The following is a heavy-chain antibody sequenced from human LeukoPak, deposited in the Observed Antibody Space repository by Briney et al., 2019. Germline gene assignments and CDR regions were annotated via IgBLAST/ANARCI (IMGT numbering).Heavy chain of an antibody. CDR1: GFTFSSYA. V-gene: IGHV3-23*01. J-gene: IGHJ4*02. D-gene: IGHD6-19*01. Sequence: GGSLRLSCAASGFTFSSYAMSWVRQGPGKGLEWVSTIGGDGEKTYYADSVKGRFTVSRDNSKNTLYLQMNSLRVEDTAVYSCARTVAGDYWGQGTLSPSP. CDR2: IGGDGEKT. CDR3: ARTVAGDY.